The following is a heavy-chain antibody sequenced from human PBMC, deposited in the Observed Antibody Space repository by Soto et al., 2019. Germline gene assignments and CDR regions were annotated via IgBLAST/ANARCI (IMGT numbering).Heavy chain of an antibody. Sequence: KQSQTLSLTCAISGDSVSSNSAAWNWIRQSPSRGLEWLGRIYYRSKWYNDYAVSVKSRITINPDTAKNQFSLQLNSVTPEDTSVYDCARSAGGLRGYYFDYWGQGTLVTVSS. CDR2: IYYRSKWYN. J-gene: IGHJ4*02. V-gene: IGHV6-1*01. D-gene: IGHD3-16*01. CDR1: GDSVSSNSAA. CDR3: ARSAGGLRGYYFDY.